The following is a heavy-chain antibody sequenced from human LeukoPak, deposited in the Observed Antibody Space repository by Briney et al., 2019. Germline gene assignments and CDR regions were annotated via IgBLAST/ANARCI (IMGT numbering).Heavy chain of an antibody. D-gene: IGHD3-9*01. CDR1: GGSFSGYY. J-gene: IGHJ4*02. Sequence: SETLSLTCAVYGGSFSGYYWSWIRQPPGKGLEWIGEINHNGSTNYNPSLKSRVTISVDTSKNQFSLKLSSVTAADTAVYYCARGPLLLRYFDWLSTYFDYWGQGTLVTVSS. V-gene: IGHV4-34*01. CDR2: INHNGST. CDR3: ARGPLLLRYFDWLSTYFDY.